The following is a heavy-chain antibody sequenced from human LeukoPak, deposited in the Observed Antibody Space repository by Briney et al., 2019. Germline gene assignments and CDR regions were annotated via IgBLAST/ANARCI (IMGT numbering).Heavy chain of an antibody. J-gene: IGHJ4*02. CDR2: IIPIFGTA. Sequence: SVKVSCKASGGTFSSYAISWVRQAPGQGLEWMGGIIPIFGTANYAQKFQGRVTITTDESTSTAYMELSSLRSEDTAVYYCATVYYYDSSGYSLGDYYFDYWGQGTLVTVSS. V-gene: IGHV1-69*05. CDR3: ATVYYYDSSGYSLGDYYFDY. CDR1: GGTFSSYA. D-gene: IGHD3-22*01.